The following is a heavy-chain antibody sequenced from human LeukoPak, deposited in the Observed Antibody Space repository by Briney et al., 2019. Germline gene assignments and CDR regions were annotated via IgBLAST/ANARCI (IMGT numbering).Heavy chain of an antibody. V-gene: IGHV5-51*01. CDR1: VYRFSILS. Sequence: GESLKISCQGSVYRFSILSGGWVGPMPGKGLEWMGDIYPGDSDTRYSPSFQGQVTISADKSISTAYLQWSSLKASDTAMYYCARHPPYCSSTSCSYYFDYWGQGTLVTVSS. J-gene: IGHJ4*02. CDR2: IYPGDSDT. CDR3: ARHPPYCSSTSCSYYFDY. D-gene: IGHD2-2*01.